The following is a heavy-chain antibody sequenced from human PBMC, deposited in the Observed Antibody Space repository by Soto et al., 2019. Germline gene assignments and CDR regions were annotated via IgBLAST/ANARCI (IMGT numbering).Heavy chain of an antibody. Sequence: QVQLQLSGPGLVKPSETLSLTCDVSGASISSYNYWGWFRQPPGKGLEWIGSIIYRGDVMYNPSLKSRLTLFVDTSKNQFSLKLSSVTAADTAVYYCVRHAQWIIRAYWGQGSLVTASS. V-gene: IGHV4-39*01. CDR3: VRHAQWIIRAY. D-gene: IGHD5-12*01. J-gene: IGHJ4*02. CDR2: IIYRGDV. CDR1: GASISSYNY.